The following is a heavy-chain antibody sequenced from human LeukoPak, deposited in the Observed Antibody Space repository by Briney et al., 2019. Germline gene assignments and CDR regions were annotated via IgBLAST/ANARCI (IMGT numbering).Heavy chain of an antibody. CDR2: ISSSSSYT. D-gene: IGHD1-26*01. CDR3: ARDIVGATGRWFDP. J-gene: IGHJ5*02. Sequence: PGGSLRLSCAASGFTFSDYYMSWIRQAPGKGLEWVSYISSSSSYTNYADSVKGRFTISRDNAKNSLYLQMNSLRAEDTALYYCARDIVGATGRWFDPWGQGTLVTVSS. V-gene: IGHV3-11*05. CDR1: GFTFSDYY.